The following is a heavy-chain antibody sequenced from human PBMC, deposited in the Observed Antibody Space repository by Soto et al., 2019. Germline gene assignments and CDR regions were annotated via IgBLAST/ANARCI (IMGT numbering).Heavy chain of an antibody. J-gene: IGHJ6*02. CDR1: GDSIRSGIYY. Sequence: PSEPLSLTCTVSGDSIRSGIYYWGWIRQPTGKGLEWIGSAYYSGMTHYGPSLGGRDTISVDTSKNQFSLRLSSVSAADTATYYGARLPAEGVIAGGAMDVCRQGASVA. V-gene: IGHV4-39*01. CDR2: AYYSGMT. D-gene: IGHD2-8*01. CDR3: ARLPAEGVIAGGAMDV.